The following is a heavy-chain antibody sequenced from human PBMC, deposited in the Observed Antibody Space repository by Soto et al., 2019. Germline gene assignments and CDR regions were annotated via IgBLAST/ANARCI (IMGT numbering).Heavy chain of an antibody. CDR3: TRDPRGEK. CDR1: GYTFTDYP. V-gene: IGHV1-3*01. CDR2: INAGNGDT. D-gene: IGHD2-21*01. Sequence: QVQLVQSGAEVRKPGASVKVSCKASGYTFTDYPIHWVRQAPGKRLEWMGWINAGNGDTKYSEKFQGRVTVSRDTSASTAYMELSGLRSEDTAVYYCTRDPRGEKWGQGTLVTVSS. J-gene: IGHJ1*01.